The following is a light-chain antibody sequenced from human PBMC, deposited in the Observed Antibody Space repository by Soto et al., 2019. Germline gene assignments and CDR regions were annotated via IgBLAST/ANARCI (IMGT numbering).Light chain of an antibody. V-gene: IGLV7-43*01. CDR1: TGAVTSDFF. CDR2: STT. Sequence: QTVVTQEPSLTVSPGGTVTLTCASNTGAVTSDFFATWFQQKPGQVPRAVIYSTTKKHSWTPARFSGSLLGGRAALTLSGVRAEGEAEYHGLLYHGGSGVFGGGTKLTVL. CDR3: LLYHGGSGV. J-gene: IGLJ3*02.